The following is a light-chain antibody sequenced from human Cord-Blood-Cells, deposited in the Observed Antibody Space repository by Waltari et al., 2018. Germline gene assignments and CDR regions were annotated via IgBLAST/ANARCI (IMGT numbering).Light chain of an antibody. CDR1: QSVLYSSNNKSY. J-gene: IGKJ2*03. CDR2: WAS. V-gene: IGKV4-1*01. CDR3: QQYYSTPQNS. Sequence: DIVMTQSPEPLAVSLGERTTINCKSSQSVLYSSNNKSYLAWYQQKPGQPPKLLIYWASTRESGVPDRFSGSGSGTDFTLTISSLQAEDVAVYYCQQYYSTPQNSFGQGTKLEIK.